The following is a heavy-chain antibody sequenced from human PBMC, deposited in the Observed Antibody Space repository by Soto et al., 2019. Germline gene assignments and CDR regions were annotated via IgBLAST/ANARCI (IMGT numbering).Heavy chain of an antibody. CDR1: GYTFTSYD. D-gene: IGHD5-12*01. CDR2: MNPNSGNT. Sequence: GASVKVSCKASGYTFTSYDINWVRQATGQGLEWMGWMNPNSGNTGYAQKFQGRVTTTRNTSISTAYMGLSSLRSEDTAVYYCARGRGYSGYDLFDYWGQGTLVTVSS. CDR3: ARGRGYSGYDLFDY. J-gene: IGHJ4*02. V-gene: IGHV1-8*02.